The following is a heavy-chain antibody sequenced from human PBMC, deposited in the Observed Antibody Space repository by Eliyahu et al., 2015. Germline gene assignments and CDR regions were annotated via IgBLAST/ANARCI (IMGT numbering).Heavy chain of an antibody. Sequence: EVKKPGSSVKVSCKASGGTFGSHTISWVRQAPGQGLEWMGGIIPIFGTAKYAQKFQGRVTITADESTKTVYMEVSSLRSEDTAVYYCALEGGSSGPRWFDPWGQGTLVTVS. V-gene: IGHV1-69*01. D-gene: IGHD6-19*01. CDR1: GGTFGSHT. CDR2: IIPIFGTA. J-gene: IGHJ5*02. CDR3: ALEGGSSGPRWFDP.